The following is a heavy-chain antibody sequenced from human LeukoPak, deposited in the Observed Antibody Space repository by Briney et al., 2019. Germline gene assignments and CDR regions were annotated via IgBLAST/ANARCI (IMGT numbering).Heavy chain of an antibody. Sequence: GGSLRLSCAASGFTFSDYYMSWIRQAPETGLEWLSYTSPSGGTIYYTDSVKGRFTMSRDNAQNALYLEMNSLRAEDTAVYYCAKDYDFWSGYYPGPDAFDIWGQGTMVTVSS. V-gene: IGHV3-11*01. D-gene: IGHD3-3*01. CDR3: AKDYDFWSGYYPGPDAFDI. CDR1: GFTFSDYY. CDR2: TSPSGGTI. J-gene: IGHJ3*02.